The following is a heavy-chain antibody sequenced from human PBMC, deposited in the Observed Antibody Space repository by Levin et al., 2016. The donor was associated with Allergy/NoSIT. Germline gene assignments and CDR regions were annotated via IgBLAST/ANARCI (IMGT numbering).Heavy chain of an antibody. Sequence: SETLSLTCAVYGGSFSGYYWSWIRQPPGKGLEWIGEINHSGSTNYNPSLKSRVTISVDTSKNQFSLKLSSVTAADTAVYYCARWDSNYWVNWFDPWGQGTLVTVSS. V-gene: IGHV4-34*01. D-gene: IGHD4-11*01. CDR1: GGSFSGYY. CDR2: INHSGST. CDR3: ARWDSNYWVNWFDP. J-gene: IGHJ5*02.